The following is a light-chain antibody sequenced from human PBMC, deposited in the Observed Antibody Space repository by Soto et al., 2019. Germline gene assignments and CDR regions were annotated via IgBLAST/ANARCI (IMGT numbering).Light chain of an antibody. CDR1: QDISNY. V-gene: IGKV1-9*01. CDR3: QQLNSFPLT. CDR2: AAS. J-gene: IGKJ4*01. Sequence: IQLTQSPSSLSASVGDRVTITCRASQDISNYLVWYQQKPGKAPKLLIYAASTLQSGVPSRFSGGGSGTDFTLTTSSLQPEDFATYFCQQLNSFPLTFGGGTKV.